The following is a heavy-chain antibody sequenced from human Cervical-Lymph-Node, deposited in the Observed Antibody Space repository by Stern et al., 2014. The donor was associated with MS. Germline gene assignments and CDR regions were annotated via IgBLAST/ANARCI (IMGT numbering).Heavy chain of an antibody. CDR1: GGTFSKFP. CDR2: SFPVFGTP. Sequence: VQLVQSGAEVTKPGSSVKVSCKASGGTFSKFPSSWVRQAPGQGLEWMGGSFPVFGTPTYAQEFRGRVTITADGYTSTVYMELSSLRSDDTAVYYCALSSETSDRWYSLGYDLWGQGTLVTVSS. J-gene: IGHJ5*02. V-gene: IGHV1-69*01. CDR3: ALSSETSDRWYSLGYDL. D-gene: IGHD6-13*01.